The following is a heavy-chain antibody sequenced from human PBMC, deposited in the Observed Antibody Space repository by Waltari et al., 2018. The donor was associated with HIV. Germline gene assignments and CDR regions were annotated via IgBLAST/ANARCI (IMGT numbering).Heavy chain of an antibody. CDR3: AKASGIVNGANSRYWYFDL. D-gene: IGHD4-17*01. V-gene: IGHV3-53*01. Sequence: EVQLVESGGGLIQPGGSLRLSCAASGFTVSSNYINWVRQAPGKGLEWVSASYSCGSTYYADSVKGRFTISRDNSRNTLYLQMNSLRAEDTAVYYCAKASGIVNGANSRYWYFDLWGRGTLVTVSS. CDR1: GFTVSSNY. CDR2: SYSCGST. J-gene: IGHJ2*01.